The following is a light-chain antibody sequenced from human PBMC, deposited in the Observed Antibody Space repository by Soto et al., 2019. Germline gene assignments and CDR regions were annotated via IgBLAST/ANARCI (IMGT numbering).Light chain of an antibody. J-gene: IGKJ2*01. Sequence: EIVLTQSPGTLSLSPGERATLSCRASQSVSSSYLAWYQQKPGQAPRLLIYGASSRATGITDRFSGSGSGTDFTLTISRLEPEDFAVYYCQQYCSSPPYTLCQGNKLESK. CDR3: QQYCSSPPYT. CDR1: QSVSSSY. V-gene: IGKV3-20*01. CDR2: GAS.